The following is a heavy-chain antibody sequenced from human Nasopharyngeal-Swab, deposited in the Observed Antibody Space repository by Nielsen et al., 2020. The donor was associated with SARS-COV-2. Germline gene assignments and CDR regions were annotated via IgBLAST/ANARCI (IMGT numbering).Heavy chain of an antibody. Sequence: VRQMPGKGLEWTGIIYPDDSDTKYSPSFQGQVTISADKSISTAYLQWSSLKASDTAMYYCARHELPENRGGFDYWGQGTLVTVSS. J-gene: IGHJ4*02. CDR3: ARHELPENRGGFDY. D-gene: IGHD2-15*01. CDR2: IYPDDSDT. V-gene: IGHV5-51*01.